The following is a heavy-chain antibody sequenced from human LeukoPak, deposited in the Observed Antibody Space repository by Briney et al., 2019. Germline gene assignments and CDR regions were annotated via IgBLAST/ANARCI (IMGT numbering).Heavy chain of an antibody. J-gene: IGHJ4*02. V-gene: IGHV4-61*08. CDR1: GGSISSGGYY. Sequence: SETLSLTCTVSGGSISSGGYYWRWIRQHPGKGLEWIGYIYYSGSTNYNPSLESRVTISVDTSKNQFSLKVSSVTAADTAVYYCARLDYSTLSYFDYWGQGTLVTVPS. D-gene: IGHD3-16*01. CDR2: IYYSGST. CDR3: ARLDYSTLSYFDY.